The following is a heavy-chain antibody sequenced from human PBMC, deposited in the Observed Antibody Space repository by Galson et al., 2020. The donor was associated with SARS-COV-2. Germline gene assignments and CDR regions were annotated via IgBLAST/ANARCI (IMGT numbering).Heavy chain of an antibody. CDR2: ISDDGTNT. D-gene: IGHD3-10*01. CDR3: AKSLWFGEILSPFDY. V-gene: IGHV3-30*18. CDR1: GFTFSNFA. J-gene: IGHJ4*02. Sequence: GESLKISCAASGFTFSNFAMHWVRQAPGKGLEWVAVISDDGTNTYYRDSVKGRFSISRDNSKNTLYLQMNSLRVEDTAVYHCAKSLWFGEILSPFDYWGQGAQATVS.